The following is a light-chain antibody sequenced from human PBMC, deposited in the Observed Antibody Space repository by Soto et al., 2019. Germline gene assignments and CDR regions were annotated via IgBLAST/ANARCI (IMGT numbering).Light chain of an antibody. J-gene: IGLJ2*01. CDR2: KDS. Sequence: SSELTQPSSVSVSPGQTARITCSGDVLAKKYARWFQQKPGQAPVLVIYKDSERPSGIPERFSGSSSGTTVTLTISGAQVEDEADYYCYSAADNNLGVFGGGTKLTGL. V-gene: IGLV3-27*01. CDR1: VLAKKY. CDR3: YSAADNNLGV.